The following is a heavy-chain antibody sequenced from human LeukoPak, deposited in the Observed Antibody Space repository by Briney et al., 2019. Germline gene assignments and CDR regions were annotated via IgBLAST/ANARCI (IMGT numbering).Heavy chain of an antibody. J-gene: IGHJ6*02. CDR2: INHSGST. Sequence: SETLSLTCTVSGGSISSYYWSWIRQPPGKGLEWIGEINHSGSTNYNPSLKSRVTISVDTSKNQFSLKLSSVTAADTAVYYCARGYSYGPYYGMDVWGQGTTVTVSS. D-gene: IGHD5-18*01. CDR3: ARGYSYGPYYGMDV. CDR1: GGSISSYY. V-gene: IGHV4-34*01.